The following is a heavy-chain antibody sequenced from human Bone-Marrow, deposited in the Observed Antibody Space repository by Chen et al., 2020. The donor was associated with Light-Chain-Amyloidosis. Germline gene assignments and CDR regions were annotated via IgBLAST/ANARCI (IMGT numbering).Heavy chain of an antibody. J-gene: IGHJ4*02. V-gene: IGHV3-15*01. CDR2: IKSDADGGTT. Sequence: EVNLVESGGGLVKPGGSLRLYCAASGFTFSGAWMSWVRQAPGKGLEWLGRIKSDADGGTTDYAAPVQGRFSISRDDSKKTLYLQMSSLKIEDTAMYYCTTDGRTDYWGQGTLVTVSS. CDR1: GFTFSGAW. CDR3: TTDGRTDY.